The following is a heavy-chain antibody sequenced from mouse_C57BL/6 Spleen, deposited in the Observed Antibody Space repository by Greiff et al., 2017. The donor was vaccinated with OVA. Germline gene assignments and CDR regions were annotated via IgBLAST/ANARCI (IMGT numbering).Heavy chain of an antibody. CDR2: IYPRSGNT. Sequence: VKLVESGAELARPGASVKLSCKASGYTFTSYGISWVKQRTGQGLEWIREIYPRSGNTYYNEKFKGKATLTADKSSSTAYMELRSLTSEDSAVYFCARGWDGDYYAMDYWGQGTSVTVSS. D-gene: IGHD4-1*01. J-gene: IGHJ4*01. CDR1: GYTFTSYG. CDR3: ARGWDGDYYAMDY. V-gene: IGHV1-81*01.